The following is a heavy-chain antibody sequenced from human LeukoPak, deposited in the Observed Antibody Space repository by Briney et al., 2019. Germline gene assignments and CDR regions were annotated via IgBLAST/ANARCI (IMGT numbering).Heavy chain of an antibody. D-gene: IGHD3-22*01. CDR3: ARSLLDYYYDSSGLINYFDY. CDR2: INSDGSST. CDR1: GFTFSSYW. V-gene: IGHV3-74*01. Sequence: GGSLRLSCAASGFTFSSYWMYWVRQAPGKGLVWVSRINSDGSSTSYADSVKGRFTISRDNAKNTLYLQMNSLRAEDTAVYYCARSLLDYYYDSSGLINYFDYWGQGTLVTVSS. J-gene: IGHJ4*02.